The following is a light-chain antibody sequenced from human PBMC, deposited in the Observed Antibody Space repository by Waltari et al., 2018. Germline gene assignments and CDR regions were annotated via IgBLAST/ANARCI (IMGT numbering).Light chain of an antibody. CDR2: LTS. Sequence: DIVMTQSPLSLPVTPGEQASISCRSTQSLLHNNGDNYLDWYVQRPGQSPQLLIYLTSKRASGVPDRLSGSGSGTDFTLKISRVEAEDVGVYYCMQTLQTPFTFGGGTKVEIK. CDR3: MQTLQTPFT. V-gene: IGKV2-28*01. CDR1: QSLLHNNGDNY. J-gene: IGKJ4*01.